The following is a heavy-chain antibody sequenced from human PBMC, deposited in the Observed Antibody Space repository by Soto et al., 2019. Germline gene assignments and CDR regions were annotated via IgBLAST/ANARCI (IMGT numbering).Heavy chain of an antibody. CDR1: GFTFSTYW. D-gene: IGHD2-2*01. Sequence: PGGSLRLSCAASGFTFSTYWMHWIRQVPGKGLEWVSRINSDASHTYYADSVKGRFTISRDNAKNTLYLEMNSLRADDTAVYYCLSGGRCSTTRCIGNWFDPWGQGTLVTVS. J-gene: IGHJ5*02. V-gene: IGHV3-74*01. CDR2: INSDASHT. CDR3: LSGGRCSTTRCIGNWFDP.